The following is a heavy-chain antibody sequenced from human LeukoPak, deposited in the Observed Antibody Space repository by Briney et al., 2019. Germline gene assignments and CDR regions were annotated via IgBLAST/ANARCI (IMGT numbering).Heavy chain of an antibody. CDR2: IYTAGST. CDR1: GFTVSSSY. D-gene: IGHD6-19*01. Sequence: GGSLRLSCAASGFTVSSSYMTWVRQAPGKGLEWVSIIYTAGSTYYADSVKGRFTISKDNSNNTLYLQMNSLRADDTAVYYCAAGSGWYWIDYWGQGTLATVSS. CDR3: AAGSGWYWIDY. J-gene: IGHJ4*02. V-gene: IGHV3-53*01.